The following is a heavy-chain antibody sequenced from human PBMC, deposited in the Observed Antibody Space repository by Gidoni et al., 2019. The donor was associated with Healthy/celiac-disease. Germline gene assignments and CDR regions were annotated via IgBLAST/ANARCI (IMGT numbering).Heavy chain of an antibody. J-gene: IGHJ6*02. D-gene: IGHD2-15*01. CDR1: GGSISSGGYY. Sequence: QVQLQESGPGLVKPSQTLSLTCTVSGGSISSGGYYWSWIRQHPGKGLAWIGYIYYRGSTYYNPSLKSRVTISVDTSKNQFSLKLSSVTAADTAVYYCASHNCSGGSCYGALGGYYGMDVWGQGTTVTVSS. CDR3: ASHNCSGGSCYGALGGYYGMDV. V-gene: IGHV4-31*03. CDR2: IYYRGST.